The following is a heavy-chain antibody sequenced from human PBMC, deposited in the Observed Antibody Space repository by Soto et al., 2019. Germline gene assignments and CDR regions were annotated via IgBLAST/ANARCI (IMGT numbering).Heavy chain of an antibody. D-gene: IGHD1-7*01. J-gene: IGHJ5*02. CDR3: ARGKLGRTDDP. V-gene: IGHV4-59*01. Sequence: SETLSLTCTVSGGSISSYYWSWIRQPPGKGLEWIGYIYYSGSTNYNPSLKSRVTISVDTSKNQFSLKLSSVTAADTAVYYCARGKLGRTDDPWGQGTLVTVSS. CDR2: IYYSGST. CDR1: GGSISSYY.